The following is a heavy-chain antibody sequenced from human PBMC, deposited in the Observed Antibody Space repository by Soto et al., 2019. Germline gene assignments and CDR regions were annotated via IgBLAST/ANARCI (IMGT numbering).Heavy chain of an antibody. CDR3: AKDAPRRSGWFYFDY. D-gene: IGHD6-19*01. J-gene: IGHJ4*02. V-gene: IGHV3-23*01. CDR1: GFTFSEYA. CDR2: IGGDGSRP. Sequence: GXSLRLSCAASGFTFSEYAMSWVLQAPGRGLEWVSGIGGDGSRPDYVDSVKGRFTVSRDNSRSTLYLQMDSLGAHDTAVYYCAKDAPRRSGWFYFDYWGPGIVVTVSS.